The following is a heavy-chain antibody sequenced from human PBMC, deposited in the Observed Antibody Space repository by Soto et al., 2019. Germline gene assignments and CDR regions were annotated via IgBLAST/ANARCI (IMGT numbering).Heavy chain of an antibody. CDR2: ISSSSSVI. CDR3: ARDLSWGSNWYYYMDV. CDR1: GFIVSDCA. V-gene: IGHV3-48*01. D-gene: IGHD7-27*01. J-gene: IGHJ6*03. Sequence: GGSLRLSCATSGFIVSDCAMKWVGRGRGKGLEWVSYISSSSSVIDYADSVKGRFTVSRDNARNSLYLQMNSLRAEDTAVYYCARDLSWGSNWYYYMDVWGKGTTVTVSS.